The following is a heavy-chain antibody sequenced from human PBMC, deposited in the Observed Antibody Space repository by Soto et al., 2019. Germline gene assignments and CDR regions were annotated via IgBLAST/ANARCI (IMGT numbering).Heavy chain of an antibody. CDR1: GLTFSTYG. CDR2: INSGGEYF. V-gene: IGHV3-21*01. J-gene: IGHJ6*02. CDR3: ATDGAAGAALGV. D-gene: IGHD6-13*01. Sequence: EVQLVESGGGLVKPGGSLRLRCAASGLTFSTYGMNWVRQAPGKWLEWVSSINSGGEYFDYADSVKGRLTISRDNAKNSLYLQLDSLRVEDPAVYYGATDGAAGAALGVWGPGPTVTVSS.